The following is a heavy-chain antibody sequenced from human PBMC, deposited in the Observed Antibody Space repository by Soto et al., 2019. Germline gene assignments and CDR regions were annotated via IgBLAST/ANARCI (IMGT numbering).Heavy chain of an antibody. CDR1: GGSVTGYY. D-gene: IGHD2-2*01. CDR2: IHYGGTT. V-gene: IGHV4-59*02. Sequence: SETLSLTCTVSGGSVTGYYWSWVRQPPGKGLEWLGYIHYGGTTMYNPSVKRRITISVDTPRNQFSLRLYPLTAADTAVYYCTRHAEVPKFQYGLDLWGPGITVTVSS. J-gene: IGHJ6*02. CDR3: TRHAEVPKFQYGLDL.